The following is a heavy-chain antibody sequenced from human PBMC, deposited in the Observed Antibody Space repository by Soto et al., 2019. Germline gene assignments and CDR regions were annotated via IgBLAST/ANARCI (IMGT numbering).Heavy chain of an antibody. V-gene: IGHV3-23*01. CDR3: AKDRTTMYDGFDN. CDR1: GFTLSSYA. J-gene: IGHJ3*02. Sequence: PGGSLRLSCAAAGFTLSSYAMTWVRQAPGKGLEWVSTITGSGGSTYYADSVKGRFTISRDNSKNTLYLQMNSLRAEDTAVYYCAKDRTTMYDGFDNWGQGTMVTVSS. D-gene: IGHD1-7*01. CDR2: ITGSGGST.